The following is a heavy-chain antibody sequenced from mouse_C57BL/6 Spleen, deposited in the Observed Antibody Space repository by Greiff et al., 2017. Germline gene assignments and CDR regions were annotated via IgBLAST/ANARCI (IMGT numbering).Heavy chain of an antibody. CDR1: GFPFSSYA. J-gene: IGHJ4*01. D-gene: IGHD4-1*01. CDR3: ARDGNCAAMDY. CDR2: ISDGGSYT. Sequence: EVKLMESGGGLVKPGGSLKLSCAASGFPFSSYAMSWVRQTPDKRLEWVATISDGGSYTYYPDNVKGRFTISRDNAKNNLYLQMSHLKSEDTAMYYCARDGNCAAMDYWGQGTSVTVSS. V-gene: IGHV5-4*01.